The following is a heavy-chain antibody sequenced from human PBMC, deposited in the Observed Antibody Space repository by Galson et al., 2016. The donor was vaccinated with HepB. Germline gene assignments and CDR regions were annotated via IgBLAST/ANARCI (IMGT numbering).Heavy chain of an antibody. Sequence: SLRLSCAASGFTFGNYWMHWVRQVPGKGLVWVSHISRDGSSTTYADSVKGRFTITRDNAKNTQYLQMNRLRPEDTAVYFCARDWTRGGTRGDGDYWGQGTLVAVSS. CDR2: ISRDGSST. CDR3: ARDWTRGGTRGDGDY. V-gene: IGHV3-74*01. CDR1: GFTFGNYW. J-gene: IGHJ4*02. D-gene: IGHD3/OR15-3a*01.